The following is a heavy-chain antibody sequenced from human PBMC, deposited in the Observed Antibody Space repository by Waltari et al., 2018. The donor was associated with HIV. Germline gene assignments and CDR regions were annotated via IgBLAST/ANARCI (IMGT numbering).Heavy chain of an antibody. CDR3: ARLGYCSSTSCYYYYYGMDV. V-gene: IGHV1-8*01. CDR2: MNPNRGNT. D-gene: IGHD2-2*01. Sequence: QVQLVQSGAEVKKPGASVKVSCKASGYTFTSYDINWVRQATGQGLEWMGWMNPNRGNTGFAQKFQGRVPMTRNTSIRTAYIELSSLRSEDTAVYYCARLGYCSSTSCYYYYYGMDVWGQGTTVTVSS. J-gene: IGHJ6*02. CDR1: GYTFTSYD.